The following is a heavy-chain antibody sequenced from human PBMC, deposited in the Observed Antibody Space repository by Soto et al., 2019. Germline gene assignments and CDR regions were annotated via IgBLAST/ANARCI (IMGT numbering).Heavy chain of an antibody. V-gene: IGHV3-33*01. Sequence: GGSLRLSCAASGFRFSGYAMHWVRQAPGKGLEWVAVIWYDGSNENYADPVRGRFTISRDNSKNMVYLQMTSLRAEDTAVYYCARELDGLDVWGQGTTVTVSS. J-gene: IGHJ6*02. CDR2: IWYDGSNE. CDR3: ARELDGLDV. CDR1: GFRFSGYA.